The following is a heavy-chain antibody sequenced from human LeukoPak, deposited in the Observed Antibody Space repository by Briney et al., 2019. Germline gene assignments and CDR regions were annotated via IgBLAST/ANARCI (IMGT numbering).Heavy chain of an antibody. D-gene: IGHD3-9*01. CDR3: AKGPILRYFVGGDAFDI. V-gene: IGHV1-46*01. CDR2: INPSGGST. CDR1: GYTFTSYY. J-gene: IGHJ3*02. Sequence: ASVKVSCKASGYTFTSYYMHWVRQAPGQGLEWMGIINPSGGSTSYAQKFQGRVTMTRDMSTSTVYMELSSLRSEDTAVYYCAKGPILRYFVGGDAFDIWGQGTVVTVSS.